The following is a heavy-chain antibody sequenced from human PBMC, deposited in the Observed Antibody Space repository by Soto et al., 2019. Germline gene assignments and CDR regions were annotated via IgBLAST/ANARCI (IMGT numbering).Heavy chain of an antibody. CDR1: RGAISSGGYY. Sequence: TLSLTCTVSRGAISSGGYYCSWIRQHPGKGLEWIGYIYYSGSTYYNPSLKSRVTISVDTSKNQFSLKLSSVTAADTAVYYCASFLRVVTGDNAFDIWGQGTMVTVSS. CDR3: ASFLRVVTGDNAFDI. V-gene: IGHV4-31*03. J-gene: IGHJ3*02. D-gene: IGHD2-21*02. CDR2: IYYSGST.